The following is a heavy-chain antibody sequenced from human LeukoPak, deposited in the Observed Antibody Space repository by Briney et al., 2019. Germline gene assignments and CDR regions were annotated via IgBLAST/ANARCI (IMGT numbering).Heavy chain of an antibody. V-gene: IGHV1-8*03. CDR1: GYTFTSYD. D-gene: IGHD5-12*01. J-gene: IGHJ6*03. CDR2: MNPNSGKT. Sequence: ASVKVSCKASGYTFTSYDINWVRQATGHGREWWGWMNPNSGKTGYAQTYQGRVTFTRNTSISTAYMELSSLRSEDTAVYYCSRVRGYSCFLLRRGTYYYMDVWGKGTTVTVSS. CDR3: SRVRGYSCFLLRRGTYYYMDV.